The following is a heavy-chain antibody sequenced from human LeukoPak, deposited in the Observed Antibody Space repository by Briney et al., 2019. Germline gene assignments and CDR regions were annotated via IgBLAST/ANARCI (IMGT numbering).Heavy chain of an antibody. CDR2: IYHSGNT. J-gene: IGHJ4*02. D-gene: IGHD4-17*01. CDR3: ARAGYGDSDFDY. Sequence: SETLSLTCTVSGGSITSSSYYWGWIRQPPGKGLEWIGSIYHSGNTYYNPSLKSRVTISVDTSKNQFSLKLNSVTAADTAVYDCARAGYGDSDFDYWGQGTLVTVSS. CDR1: GGSITSSSYY. V-gene: IGHV4-39*07.